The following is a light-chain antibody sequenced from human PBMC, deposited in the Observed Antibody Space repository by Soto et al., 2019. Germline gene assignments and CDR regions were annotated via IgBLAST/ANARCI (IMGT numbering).Light chain of an antibody. CDR3: QQGYGTPFT. CDR1: QSISSW. J-gene: IGKJ5*01. CDR2: DAS. V-gene: IGKV1-5*01. Sequence: DIQMTQSPSTLSASVGDRVTITCRASQSISSWLAWYQQKPGKAPKLLIYDASSLESGVPSRFTGSGSGTDFTLSISSLQPEDTATYYCQQGYGTPFTFGQGTRLEIQ.